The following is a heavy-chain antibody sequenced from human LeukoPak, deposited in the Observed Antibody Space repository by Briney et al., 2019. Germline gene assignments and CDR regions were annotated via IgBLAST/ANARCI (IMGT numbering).Heavy chain of an antibody. CDR1: GFTFSSYW. V-gene: IGHV3-7*05. Sequence: PGGSLRLSCAASGFTFSSYWMSCVRQAPGKGLEWVANIKEDGSEKNYVDSVKGRFTISRDNAKNSRYLQMNSLRAEDTAVYYCARGGGRHVEYWGQGNLVTVSS. D-gene: IGHD2/OR15-2a*01. CDR2: IKEDGSEK. CDR3: ARGGGRHVEY. J-gene: IGHJ4*02.